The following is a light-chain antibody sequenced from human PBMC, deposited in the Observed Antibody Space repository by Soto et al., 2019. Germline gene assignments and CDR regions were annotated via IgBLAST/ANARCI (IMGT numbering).Light chain of an antibody. CDR1: QIVSKNY. V-gene: IGKV3-20*01. Sequence: EIVLTQSPGTLSLSPGERGTLSCRASQIVSKNYLAWYQQKPGLAPGLLIYGASSRATGIPDRFSGSGSGTDFTLTISRLEPEDVAVYSCQQYASSPLTFGGGTKVEIK. CDR3: QQYASSPLT. CDR2: GAS. J-gene: IGKJ4*01.